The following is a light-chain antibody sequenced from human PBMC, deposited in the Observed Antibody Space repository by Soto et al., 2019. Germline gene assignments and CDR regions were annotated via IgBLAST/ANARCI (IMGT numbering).Light chain of an antibody. Sequence: DIPMTQSPSTLAASVGDTVTMTCRSSSKWLAWYQKKPGKAPKLLIYDVSNLERGVPPRFSGSTSGAESTLTITGLQPDDLGTYYCQHTTDFTF. J-gene: IGKJ3*01. CDR1: SSKW. CDR2: DVS. CDR3: QHTTDFT. V-gene: IGKV1-5*01.